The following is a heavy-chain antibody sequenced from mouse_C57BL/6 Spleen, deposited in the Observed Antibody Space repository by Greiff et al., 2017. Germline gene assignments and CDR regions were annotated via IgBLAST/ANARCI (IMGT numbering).Heavy chain of an antibody. CDR3: ARDYYGYAMDY. CDR2: INPNNGGT. J-gene: IGHJ4*01. V-gene: IGHV1-26*01. Sequence: VQLQQSGPELVKPGASVKISCKASGYTFTDYYMNWVKQSHGKSLEWIGDINPNNGGTSYNQKFKGKATLTVDKSSSTAYMELRSLTSEDSAVYYCARDYYGYAMDYWGQGTSVTVSS. D-gene: IGHD1-1*01. CDR1: GYTFTDYY.